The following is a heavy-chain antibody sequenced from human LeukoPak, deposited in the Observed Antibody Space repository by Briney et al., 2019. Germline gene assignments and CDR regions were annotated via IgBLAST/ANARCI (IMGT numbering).Heavy chain of an antibody. V-gene: IGHV4-30-2*01. Sequence: SETLSLTCTVSGGSISSGGYYWSWIRQPPGKGLEWIGYIYHSGSSYYNPSLKSRVTISVDRSKNQFSLKLSSVTAADTAVYYCARRPLDDAFDIWGQGTMVTVSS. J-gene: IGHJ3*02. CDR2: IYHSGSS. CDR3: ARRPLDDAFDI. D-gene: IGHD1-1*01. CDR1: GGSISSGGYY.